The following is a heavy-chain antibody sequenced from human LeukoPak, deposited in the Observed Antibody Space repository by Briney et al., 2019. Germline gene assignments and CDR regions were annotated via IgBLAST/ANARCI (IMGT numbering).Heavy chain of an antibody. V-gene: IGHV3-74*01. J-gene: IGHJ4*02. CDR3: AKDRGLPELLWFGDPPSGPDY. D-gene: IGHD3-10*01. CDR1: GFTFSRYW. Sequence: GESLRLSCAASGFTFSRYWIHWVRQAPGKGLEWVSRINPDGSTTTYADSVKGRFTISRDNTKNTVYLQMNSLRAEDTAVYYCAKDRGLPELLWFGDPPSGPDYWGQGTLVTVSS. CDR2: INPDGSTT.